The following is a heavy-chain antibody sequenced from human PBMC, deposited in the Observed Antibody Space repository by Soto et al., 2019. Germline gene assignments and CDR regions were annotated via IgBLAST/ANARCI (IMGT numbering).Heavy chain of an antibody. Sequence: QVQLQESGPGLVKPSETLSLTCTVSGGSVSSGSYYWSWIRQPPGKGLEWIGYIYYSGSTNYNPSLKSRVTISVDTSKNQFSLKLSSVTAADTAVYYCARETYSSHIAAGGMDVWGQGTTVTVSS. V-gene: IGHV4-61*01. CDR1: GGSVSSGSYY. J-gene: IGHJ6*02. CDR2: IYYSGST. CDR3: ARETYSSHIAAGGMDV. D-gene: IGHD6-13*01.